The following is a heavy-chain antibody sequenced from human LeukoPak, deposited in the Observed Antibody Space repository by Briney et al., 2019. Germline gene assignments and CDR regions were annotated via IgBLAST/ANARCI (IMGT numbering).Heavy chain of an antibody. CDR1: GFTFGDYA. CDR3: TRELGAKRYFDY. D-gene: IGHD1-26*01. J-gene: IGHJ4*02. CDR2: IRSKAYGGTT. V-gene: IGHV3-49*04. Sequence: GGSLRLSCTTSGFTFGDYAMSWVRQAPGKGLEWVGFIRSKAYGGTTEYAASVKGRITISRDDSKGIAYLQMNSLRTEDTAVYYCTRELGAKRYFDYWGQGTLVTVSS.